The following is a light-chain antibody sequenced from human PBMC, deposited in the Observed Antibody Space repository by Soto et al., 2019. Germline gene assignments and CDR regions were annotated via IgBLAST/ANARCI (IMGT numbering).Light chain of an antibody. Sequence: EIVLTQSAGTLSLSPGERATLSCRASQTVSGSYLAWFQQKPGHAPRLLIYDASTRAAGVQNRFSGSGSGTDFSLTINRLEPEDFAVYYCQHYGSSPWTFGQGTKVEIK. J-gene: IGKJ1*01. CDR2: DAS. V-gene: IGKV3-20*01. CDR3: QHYGSSPWT. CDR1: QTVSGSY.